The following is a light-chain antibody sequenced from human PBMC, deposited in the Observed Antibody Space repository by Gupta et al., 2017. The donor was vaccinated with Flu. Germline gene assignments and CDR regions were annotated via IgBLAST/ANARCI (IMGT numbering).Light chain of an antibody. V-gene: IGLV2-8*01. CDR2: EVT. Sequence: HSALTQPPSASGSPGQPVTISCTGTSSDIGGYNYVSWSQQHPGKAPKLIIYEVTGRPSGVPDRFSGSKSGNTASLTVSGLRTEDEAYYHCCSFAGGNAVFGSGTKLTVL. CDR1: SSDIGGYNY. CDR3: CSFAGGNAV. J-gene: IGLJ2*01.